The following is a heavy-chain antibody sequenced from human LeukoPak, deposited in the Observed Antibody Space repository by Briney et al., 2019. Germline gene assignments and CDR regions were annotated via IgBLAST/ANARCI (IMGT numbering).Heavy chain of an antibody. V-gene: IGHV3-64*02. Sequence: PGGSLRLSCAASGFTFSNSAMYWVRQAPEKGLEYVSVISTDGSRIYYADSVKGRFTISRDNSKNTLYLQMGSLRAEDMAVYYCTRGLAISTSGWYDTFDYWGQGALVTVSS. CDR1: GFTFSNSA. CDR2: ISTDGSRI. J-gene: IGHJ4*02. D-gene: IGHD6-19*01. CDR3: TRGLAISTSGWYDTFDY.